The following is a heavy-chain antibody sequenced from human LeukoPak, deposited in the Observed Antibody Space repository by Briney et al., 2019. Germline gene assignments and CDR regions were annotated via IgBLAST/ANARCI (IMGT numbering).Heavy chain of an antibody. V-gene: IGHV5-51*01. CDR1: GYSFTSYW. Sequence: GESLKISCKGSGYSFTSYWIGWVRQMPGKGLEWMGIIYPGDSDTRYSPSFQGQVTISADKSISTAYLQWSSLKASDTAMYYCASAENAMVRGVRGYAFDIWDQGTTVTVSS. CDR2: IYPGDSDT. D-gene: IGHD3-10*01. J-gene: IGHJ3*02. CDR3: ASAENAMVRGVRGYAFDI.